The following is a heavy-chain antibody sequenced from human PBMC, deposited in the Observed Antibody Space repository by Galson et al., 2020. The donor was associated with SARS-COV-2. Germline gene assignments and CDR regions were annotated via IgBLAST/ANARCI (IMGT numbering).Heavy chain of an antibody. CDR3: ARISSWDDYYYGMDV. CDR1: GGSVSGGSQY. J-gene: IGHJ6*02. CDR2: IYISGST. V-gene: IGHV4-61*02. D-gene: IGHD2-2*01. Sequence: SETLSLTCNVSGGSVSGGSQYWSWIRQPAGKGLEWIGRIYISGSTNYNPSLKSRVTISLDTSKNQFSLKVTSVTAADTAVYYCARISSWDDYYYGMDVWGQGTTVTVCS.